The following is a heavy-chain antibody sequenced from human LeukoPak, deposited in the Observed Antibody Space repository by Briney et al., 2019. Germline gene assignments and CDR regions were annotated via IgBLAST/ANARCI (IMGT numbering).Heavy chain of an antibody. Sequence: SVKVSCKASGGTFSNYAISWVRQAPGQGLEWLGGTIPMFGSTKYAQKFQGRVTITTDESATIVYMQLISLRSEDTAVYYCVRRRALRGRRKAFDPWGQGTLVTVTS. CDR2: TIPMFGST. CDR3: VRRRALRGRRKAFDP. V-gene: IGHV1-69*05. CDR1: GGTFSNYA. D-gene: IGHD6-25*01. J-gene: IGHJ5*02.